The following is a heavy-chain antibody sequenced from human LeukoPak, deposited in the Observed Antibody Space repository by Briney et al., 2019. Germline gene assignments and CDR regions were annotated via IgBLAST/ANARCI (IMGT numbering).Heavy chain of an antibody. CDR1: GFTVSSNY. J-gene: IGHJ4*02. CDR3: ARVKEYYDSSGYYEDY. V-gene: IGHV3-66*01. D-gene: IGHD3-22*01. Sequence: GGSLRLSCAASGFTVSSNYMNWVRQAPGKGLEWVSVIYSGGTTYYADSVKGRFTISRDSSKNTLYLQMNSLRAEDTAVYYCARVKEYYDSSGYYEDYWGQGTLVTVSS. CDR2: IYSGGTT.